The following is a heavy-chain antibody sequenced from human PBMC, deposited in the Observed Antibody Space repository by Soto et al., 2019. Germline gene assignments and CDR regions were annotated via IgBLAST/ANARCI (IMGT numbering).Heavy chain of an antibody. V-gene: IGHV3-21*01. CDR3: ARSSFDY. CDR2: ITSGSSYI. Sequence: GGSLRLSCAASGFTFSGYTMNWVRQAPGKGLEWFSSITSGSSYIYYADSVKGRFTISRDNAKNSLYLQINSLRAEDTAMYYCARSSFDYWGQGTLVTVSS. CDR1: GFTFSGYT. J-gene: IGHJ4*02.